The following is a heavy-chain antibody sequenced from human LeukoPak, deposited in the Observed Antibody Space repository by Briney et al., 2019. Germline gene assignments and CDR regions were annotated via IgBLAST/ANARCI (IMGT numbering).Heavy chain of an antibody. Sequence: GGSLRLSCAASGIIFSNYWMHWARQAPGKGLVWVSRINRDGSSTSYADSVKGRFTISRDNSKNTLYLQMNSLRAEDTAVYYCAKDLSGTAPDDYWGQGTLVTVSS. CDR2: INRDGSST. D-gene: IGHD1/OR15-1a*01. J-gene: IGHJ4*02. CDR1: GIIFSNYW. CDR3: AKDLSGTAPDDY. V-gene: IGHV3-74*01.